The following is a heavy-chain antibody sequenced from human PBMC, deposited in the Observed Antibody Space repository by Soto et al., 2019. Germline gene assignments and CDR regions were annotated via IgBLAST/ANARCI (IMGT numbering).Heavy chain of an antibody. D-gene: IGHD3-10*01. Sequence: SETLSLTCTVSGGSISSSSYYWGWIRQPPGKGLEWIGSIYYSGSTYYNPSLKSRVTISVDTSKNQFSLKLSSVTAADTAVYYCARLDYYGSGSYRTFDPWGQGTPVTVSS. CDR2: IYYSGST. V-gene: IGHV4-39*01. CDR1: GGSISSSSYY. J-gene: IGHJ5*02. CDR3: ARLDYYGSGSYRTFDP.